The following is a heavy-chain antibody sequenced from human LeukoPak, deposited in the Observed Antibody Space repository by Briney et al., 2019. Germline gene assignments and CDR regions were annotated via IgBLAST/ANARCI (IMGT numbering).Heavy chain of an antibody. CDR1: GFTFSSSW. CDR3: ARVGGSYEFDY. Sequence: GGSLRLSCAASGFTFSSSWMSWVRQAPGKGREGVSNIKQEGSEKYYVDSVKGRLTISRDNDKNSLHLQMNSLSAEDTAGYNCARVGGSYEFDYWGQGTLVTVSS. D-gene: IGHD1-26*01. V-gene: IGHV3-7*01. J-gene: IGHJ4*02. CDR2: IKQEGSEK.